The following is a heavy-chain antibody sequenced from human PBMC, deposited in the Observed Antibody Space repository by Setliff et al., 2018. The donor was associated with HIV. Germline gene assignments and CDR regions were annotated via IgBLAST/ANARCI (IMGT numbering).Heavy chain of an antibody. J-gene: IGHJ4*02. V-gene: IGHV4-38-2*01. CDR3: ATTRPISTGYPGFFDS. D-gene: IGHD3-9*01. CDR1: GYSISSGYY. Sequence: ASETLSLTCAVSGYSISSGYYWGWIRQPPGKGLEYIGTISYRGTTHYNPSLKSRIALSIDASKNQFSLNLNFVTATDSALYYCATTRPISTGYPGFFDSWGQGSVVTVSS. CDR2: ISYRGTT.